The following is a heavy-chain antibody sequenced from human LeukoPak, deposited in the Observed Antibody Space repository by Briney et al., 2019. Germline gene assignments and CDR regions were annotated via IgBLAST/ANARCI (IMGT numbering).Heavy chain of an antibody. CDR1: GFTFDDYA. CDR2: ISWNSGSI. V-gene: IGHV3-9*01. CDR3: AKDIGDGYNVAFDY. J-gene: IGHJ4*02. D-gene: IGHD5-24*01. Sequence: PGGSLRLSCAASGFTFDDYAMHWVRQAPGKGLEWVSGISWNSGSIGYADSVKGRFTISRDNAKNSLYLQMNSLRAEDTALYYCAKDIGDGYNVAFDYWGQGTLVTVSS.